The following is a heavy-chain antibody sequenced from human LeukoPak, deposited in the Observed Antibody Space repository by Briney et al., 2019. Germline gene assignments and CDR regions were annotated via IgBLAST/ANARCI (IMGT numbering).Heavy chain of an antibody. Sequence: ASVKVSCKASGYTFIGYYIHWVRQAPGQGLEWMGWIYPNSGGTNYAQKFQGRVTMTRDTSISTAYMELSRLRSDDTAVYYCARDSGLWFGESALDYWGQGTLVTVSS. CDR3: ARDSGLWFGESALDY. D-gene: IGHD3-10*01. J-gene: IGHJ4*02. V-gene: IGHV1-2*02. CDR1: GYTFIGYY. CDR2: IYPNSGGT.